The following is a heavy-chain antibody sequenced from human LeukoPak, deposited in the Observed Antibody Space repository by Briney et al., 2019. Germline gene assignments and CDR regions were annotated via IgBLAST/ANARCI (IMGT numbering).Heavy chain of an antibody. J-gene: IGHJ6*02. Sequence: SVKVSCKASGGTISSYAISWVRQAPGQGLEWMGGIIPIFGTANYAQKFQGRVTITADESTSTAYMKLSSLRSEDTAVYYCARDQGSYGNYYGMDVWGQGTTVTVSS. V-gene: IGHV1-69*13. CDR1: GGTISSYA. D-gene: IGHD5-18*01. CDR3: ARDQGSYGNYYGMDV. CDR2: IIPIFGTA.